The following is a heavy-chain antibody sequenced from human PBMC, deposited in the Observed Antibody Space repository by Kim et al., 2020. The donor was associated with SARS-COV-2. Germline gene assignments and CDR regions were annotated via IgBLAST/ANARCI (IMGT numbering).Heavy chain of an antibody. Sequence: GGSLRLSCAASGFTFSSYAMHWVRQAPGKGLEWVAVISYDGSNKYYADSVKGRFTISRDNSKNTLYLQMNSLRAEDTAVYYCARPYSGSYFGYFDYWGQGALVTVSS. V-gene: IGHV3-30*04. CDR3: ARPYSGSYFGYFDY. J-gene: IGHJ4*02. CDR1: GFTFSSYA. D-gene: IGHD1-26*01. CDR2: ISYDGSNK.